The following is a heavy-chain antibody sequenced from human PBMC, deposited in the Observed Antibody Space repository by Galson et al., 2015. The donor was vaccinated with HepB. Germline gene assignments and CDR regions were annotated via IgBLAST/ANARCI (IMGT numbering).Heavy chain of an antibody. Sequence: SLRLSCAASGFTFSDYYMSWIRQAPGKGLEWVSYISSSSSYTNYADSVKGRFTISRDNSKNTLYLQMNSLRAEDTAVYYCAREPVVTKGGFDYWGQGTLVTVSS. CDR1: GFTFSDYY. CDR3: AREPVVTKGGFDY. CDR2: ISSSSSYT. J-gene: IGHJ4*02. V-gene: IGHV3-11*06. D-gene: IGHD4-23*01.